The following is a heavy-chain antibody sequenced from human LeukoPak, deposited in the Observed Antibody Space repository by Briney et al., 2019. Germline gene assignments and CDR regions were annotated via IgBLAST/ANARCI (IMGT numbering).Heavy chain of an antibody. D-gene: IGHD3-10*01. CDR2: INHSGST. Sequence: PSETLSLTCAVYGGSFSGYYWSWIRQPPGKGLEWIGEINHSGSTNYSPSLKSRVTISVDTSKNQFSLKLSSVTAGDTAVYYCAAGGLLWFGEYQPWGQGTLVTVSS. V-gene: IGHV4-34*01. J-gene: IGHJ5*02. CDR1: GGSFSGYY. CDR3: AAGGLLWFGEYQP.